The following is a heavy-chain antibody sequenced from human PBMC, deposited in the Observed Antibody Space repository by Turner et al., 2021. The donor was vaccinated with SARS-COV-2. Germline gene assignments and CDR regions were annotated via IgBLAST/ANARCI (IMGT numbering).Heavy chain of an antibody. D-gene: IGHD5-12*01. Sequence: EVQLVESGGGLVQPGGSLRRSCAASGFTVSSNYMSWVRRAPGKGLEWVSLIYSGGSTDYADSVKGRFTISRDNSKNTLSLQMNSLRAEDTAVYYCARHKWRRGAFDYWGQGTLVTVSS. V-gene: IGHV3-66*04. CDR3: ARHKWRRGAFDY. J-gene: IGHJ4*02. CDR2: IYSGGST. CDR1: GFTVSSNY.